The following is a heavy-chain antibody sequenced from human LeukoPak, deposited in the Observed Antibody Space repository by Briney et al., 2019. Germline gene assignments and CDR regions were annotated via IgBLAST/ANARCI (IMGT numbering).Heavy chain of an antibody. CDR2: ISAYNGNT. J-gene: IGHJ5*02. D-gene: IGHD6-13*01. V-gene: IGHV1-18*01. CDR1: GYTSTSYG. Sequence: ASVKVSCKASGYTSTSYGISWVRQAPGQGLEWMGWISAYNGNTNYAQKLQGRVTMTTDTSTSTAYMELGSLRSDDTAVYYCARLSRGQQLRGWFDPWGQGTLVTVSS. CDR3: ARLSRGQQLRGWFDP.